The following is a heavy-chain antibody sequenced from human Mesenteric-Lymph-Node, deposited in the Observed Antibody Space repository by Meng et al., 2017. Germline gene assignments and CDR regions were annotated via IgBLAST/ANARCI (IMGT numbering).Heavy chain of an antibody. CDR3: TKGAWLDGS. CDR1: GFDFDIFD. CDR2: LLGRDGAS. J-gene: IGHJ5*02. Sequence: VQLVGSGGGLVQPGGSLRRSCVASGFDFDIFDMSWVRQAPGKGLEWVSALLGRDGASHYADSVKGRFTISRDNSKKTLYLRMSNLRAEDTALYYCTKGAWLDGSWGQGTLVTVSS. V-gene: IGHV3-23*04. D-gene: IGHD1-26*01.